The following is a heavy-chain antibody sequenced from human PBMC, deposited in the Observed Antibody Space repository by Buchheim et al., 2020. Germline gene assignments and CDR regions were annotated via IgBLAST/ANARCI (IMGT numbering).Heavy chain of an antibody. J-gene: IGHJ6*02. CDR1: GFTFSSYE. V-gene: IGHV3-48*03. D-gene: IGHD2-21*01. CDR2: ISSSGSTL. CDR3: ARAVEVDGMDV. Sequence: EVQLVESGGGLVQPGGSLRLSCAASGFTFSSYEMNWVRQAPGKGLEWVSYISSSGSTLYSADSVKGRFTISNANPKNSLSLQMNSLRAEDTAVYYCARAVEVDGMDVWGQGTT.